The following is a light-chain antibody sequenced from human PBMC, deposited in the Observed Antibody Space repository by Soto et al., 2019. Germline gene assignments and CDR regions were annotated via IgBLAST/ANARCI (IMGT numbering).Light chain of an antibody. V-gene: IGKV3-20*01. CDR2: GAS. J-gene: IGKJ5*01. Sequence: VLTQSPDTLSLSPGATAILSCRASQSIDTYSAWYQFKPGQRPRLLIYGASSRALGIPDRFIGRGSGTNFTLIIHRLEPVDFAVYFCQHYASSPITFGQGTRLEIK. CDR3: QHYASSPIT. CDR1: QSIDTY.